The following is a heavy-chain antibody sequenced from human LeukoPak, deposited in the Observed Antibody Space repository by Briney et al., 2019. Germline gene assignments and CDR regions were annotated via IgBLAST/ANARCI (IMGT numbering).Heavy chain of an antibody. D-gene: IGHD3-10*01. CDR2: IRYDGSNK. CDR1: GFTFSSYG. CDR3: ARGILWFGELPRLMDV. J-gene: IGHJ6*02. Sequence: GGSLRLSCAASGFTFSSYGMHWVRQAPGKGLEWVAFIRYDGSNKYYADSVKGRFTISRDNSKNTLYLQMNSLRAEDTAVYYCARGILWFGELPRLMDVWGQGTTVTVSS. V-gene: IGHV3-30*02.